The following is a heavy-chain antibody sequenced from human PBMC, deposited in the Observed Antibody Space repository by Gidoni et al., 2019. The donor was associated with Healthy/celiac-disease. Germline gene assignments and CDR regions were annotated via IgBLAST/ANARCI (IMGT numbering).Heavy chain of an antibody. Sequence: QVQLVESGGGVVHPGRSLRLSCAASGFTFSSYGMHWVRQAPGKGLEWVAVIWYDGSNKYYADSVKGRFTISRDNSKNTLYLQMNSLRAEDTAVYYCARELGYYYGSGSYYWFDPWGQGTLVTVSS. CDR1: GFTFSSYG. CDR3: ARELGYYYGSGSYYWFDP. CDR2: IWYDGSNK. J-gene: IGHJ5*02. V-gene: IGHV3-33*01. D-gene: IGHD3-10*01.